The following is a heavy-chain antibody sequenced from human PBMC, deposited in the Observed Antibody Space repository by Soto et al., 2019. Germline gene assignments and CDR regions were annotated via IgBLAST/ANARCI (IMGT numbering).Heavy chain of an antibody. CDR2: INAGNGNT. D-gene: IGHD3-22*01. Sequence: QVQLVQSGAEVKKPGASVKVSCKASGYTFTSYAMHWVRQAPGQRLEWMGGINAGNGNTKYSQKFQGRVTITRDTSASTAYMELSSLRSEDTAVYYCARVGSSGYYRNWYFDLWGRGTLVTVSS. CDR1: GYTFTSYA. J-gene: IGHJ2*01. CDR3: ARVGSSGYYRNWYFDL. V-gene: IGHV1-3*01.